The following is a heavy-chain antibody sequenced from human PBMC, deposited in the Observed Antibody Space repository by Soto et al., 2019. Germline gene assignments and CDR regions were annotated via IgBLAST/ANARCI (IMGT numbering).Heavy chain of an antibody. CDR3: ARVGISSSDAFDI. J-gene: IGHJ3*02. V-gene: IGHV4-31*03. CDR1: GGYISSGGYY. CDR2: IYYTGNT. Sequence: PSETLSLTCTVSGGYISSGGYYWSWIRQHPEKGPEWIGYIYYTGNTYYNASLKSRVTISVDTSNNQFSLKLSSVTAADTAVYYCARVGISSSDAFDIWGQGTTVTVSS. D-gene: IGHD6-6*01.